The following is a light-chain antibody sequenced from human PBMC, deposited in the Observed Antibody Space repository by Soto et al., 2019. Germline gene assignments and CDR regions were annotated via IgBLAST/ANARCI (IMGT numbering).Light chain of an antibody. CDR3: ELYS. J-gene: IGKJ2*03. Sequence: EIVLTQSPGTLALSPGERATLSCRASQSVSSSYLAWYQQKPGQAPRLLIYGASSRATGIPDRFSGSGSGTDFTLTISRLEFVFNDASSSELYS. V-gene: IGKV3-20*01. CDR2: GAS. CDR1: QSVSSSY.